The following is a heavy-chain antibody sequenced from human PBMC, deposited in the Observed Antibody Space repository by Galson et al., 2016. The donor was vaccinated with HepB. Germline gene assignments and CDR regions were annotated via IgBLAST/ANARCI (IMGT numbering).Heavy chain of an antibody. CDR1: GQTFTIYA. CDR3: ARLHYDTSGYQFDH. CDR2: INLVNGDT. V-gene: IGHV1-3*01. J-gene: IGHJ4*02. D-gene: IGHD3-22*01. Sequence: SVKVSCKASGQTFTIYAIHWVRQAPGQRPEWMGWINLVNGDTKYSQKFQDRITFTRDTSANTAYMELTAADTAVYFCARLHYDTSGYQFDHWGQGALVIVSS.